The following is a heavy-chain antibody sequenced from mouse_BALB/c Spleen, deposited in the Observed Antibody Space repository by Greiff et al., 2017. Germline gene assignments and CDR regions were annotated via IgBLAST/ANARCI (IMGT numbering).Heavy chain of an antibody. D-gene: IGHD2-14*01. V-gene: IGHV1-15*01. Sequence: VQLQQSGAELVRPGASVTLSCKASGYTFTDYEMHWVKQTPVHGLEWIGAIDPETGGTAYNQKFKGKATLTADKSSSTAYMELRSLTSEDSAVYYCTGYRYAWYFDVWGAGTTVTVSS. CDR2: IDPETGGT. J-gene: IGHJ1*01. CDR3: TGYRYAWYFDV. CDR1: GYTFTDYE.